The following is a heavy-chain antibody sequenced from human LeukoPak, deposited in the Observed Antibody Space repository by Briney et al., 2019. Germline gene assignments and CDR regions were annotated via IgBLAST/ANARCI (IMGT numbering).Heavy chain of an antibody. Sequence: ASVKVSCKASGYTFTSYDINWVRRATGQGLEWMGWMNPNSGNTGYAQKFQGRVTMTRNTSMSTAYMELSSLRSEDTAVYYCARGRGLRFSVCCMDVWGQGTTVTVSS. CDR3: ARGRGLRFSVCCMDV. V-gene: IGHV1-8*01. CDR2: MNPNSGNT. D-gene: IGHD5-12*01. J-gene: IGHJ6*02. CDR1: GYTFTSYD.